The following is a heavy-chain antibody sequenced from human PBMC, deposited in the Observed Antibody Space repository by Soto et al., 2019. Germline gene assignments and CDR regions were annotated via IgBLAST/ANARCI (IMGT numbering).Heavy chain of an antibody. V-gene: IGHV1-69*06. CDR3: ARDGLGYDSSGEGPL. CDR1: GGTFSSYA. Sequence: GASVKVSCKASGGTFSSYAISWVRQAPGKGLEWMGGIIPIFGTANYAQKFQGRVTITADKSTSTAYMELSSLRSEDTAVYYCARDGLGYDSSGEGPLWGQGTLVTVSS. J-gene: IGHJ4*02. D-gene: IGHD3-22*01. CDR2: IIPIFGTA.